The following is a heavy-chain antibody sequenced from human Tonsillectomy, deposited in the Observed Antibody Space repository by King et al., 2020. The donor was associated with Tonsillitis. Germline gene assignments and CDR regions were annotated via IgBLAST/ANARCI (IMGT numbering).Heavy chain of an antibody. CDR2: IISNSGSI. CDR3: AKAIGRTATTTVHY. V-gene: IGHV3-9*01. Sequence: VQLVESGGGLVQPGRSLKLSCAASGFSFDDYAMHWVRQAPGKGLEWVSRIISNSGSIGYADSVKGGFSISRDNTNNALYLQMNSLRPEDTAFYYCAKAIGRTATTTVHYWGQGTLVTVSS. J-gene: IGHJ4*02. CDR1: GFSFDDYA. D-gene: IGHD1-7*01.